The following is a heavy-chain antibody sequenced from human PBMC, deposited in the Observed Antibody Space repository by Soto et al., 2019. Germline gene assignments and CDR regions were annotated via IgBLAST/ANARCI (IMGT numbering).Heavy chain of an antibody. CDR2: ISPMFGAA. CDR3: AREVQVHTPAFVY. D-gene: IGHD3-10*01. V-gene: IGHV1-69*19. J-gene: IGHJ4*02. CDR1: GGTFNTYA. Sequence: QVHLVQSGAEMKKPGSSVNVSCQSSGGTFNTYAMNWVRQAPGQGPEWMGDISPMFGAANYAPKFQGRVTITADESTGTSYMQLSSLTSEDTALYFCAREVQVHTPAFVYWGQGTLVTVSS.